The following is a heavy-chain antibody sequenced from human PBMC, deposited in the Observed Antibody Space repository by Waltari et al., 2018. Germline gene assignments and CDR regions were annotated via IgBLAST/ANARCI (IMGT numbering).Heavy chain of an antibody. Sequence: QVEESGGGVVQPGGSLRLSCVASGYPFNNYGMHWVRQAPGKGLEGLAGICLDGSGKYYADSMKGRFTMSRDNSKNTVYLQMNSLRPEDTAVYYCAKAGGIYNYPLDPWGQGTLVTVSS. CDR2: ICLDGSGK. CDR1: GYPFNNYG. CDR3: AKAGGIYNYPLDP. V-gene: IGHV3-30*18. D-gene: IGHD1-26*01. J-gene: IGHJ5*02.